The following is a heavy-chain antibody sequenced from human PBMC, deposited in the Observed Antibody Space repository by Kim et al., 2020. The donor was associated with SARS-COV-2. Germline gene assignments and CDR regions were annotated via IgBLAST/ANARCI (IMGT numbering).Heavy chain of an antibody. V-gene: IGHV1-18*01. D-gene: IGHD3-10*01. J-gene: IGHJ4*02. Sequence: KYAQKLQGRVTMTTDTSTSTAYMELRSLRSDDTAVYYCARGGYYGTFDYWGQGTLVTVSS. CDR3: ARGGYYGTFDY.